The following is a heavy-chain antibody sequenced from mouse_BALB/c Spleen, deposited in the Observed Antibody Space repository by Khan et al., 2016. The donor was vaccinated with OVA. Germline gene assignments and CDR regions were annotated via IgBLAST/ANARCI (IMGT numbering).Heavy chain of an antibody. Sequence: EVQLQESGPGLVKPSQSLSLTCPVTGYSITSDYAWNWIRQFPGNKLEWMGYISYSGNTNYKPSLRSRISITRDTSKNQFFLQLNSVTTEDTATYYCARVYGGDFDYWGQGTTLTVSS. V-gene: IGHV3-2*02. CDR2: ISYSGNT. CDR1: GYSITSDYA. CDR3: ARVYGGDFDY. D-gene: IGHD1-1*01. J-gene: IGHJ2*01.